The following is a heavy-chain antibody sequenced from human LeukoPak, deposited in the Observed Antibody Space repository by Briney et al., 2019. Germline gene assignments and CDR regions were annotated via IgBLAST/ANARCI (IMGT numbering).Heavy chain of an antibody. D-gene: IGHD7-27*01. V-gene: IGHV3-23*01. J-gene: IGHJ4*02. CDR2: ASGSGGST. Sequence: GGSLRLSCAASRVSVSSDYMSWVRQAPGKGLEWVSAASGSGGSTFYADSVKGRFTISRDNSKNTLYLQMNSLRAEDTAVYYCAKDRDLTGDRKPGYFDCWGQGTLVTVSS. CDR1: RVSVSSDY. CDR3: AKDRDLTGDRKPGYFDC.